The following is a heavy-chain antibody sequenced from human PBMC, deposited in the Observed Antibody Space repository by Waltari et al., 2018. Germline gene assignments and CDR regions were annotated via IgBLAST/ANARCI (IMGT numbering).Heavy chain of an antibody. J-gene: IGHJ3*02. CDR3: ATVLGATGAFDI. V-gene: IGHV1-69-2*01. Sequence: EVQLVQSGAEVKKPGATVQISCKVSGYTFSDYYMHWVQQAPGKGLDWMGLFDPEDGETRYAEKSQGRVTITADTSTDTAYMELSSLRSEDTAVYYCATVLGATGAFDIWGQGTMVTVSS. D-gene: IGHD1-26*01. CDR1: GYTFSDYY. CDR2: FDPEDGET.